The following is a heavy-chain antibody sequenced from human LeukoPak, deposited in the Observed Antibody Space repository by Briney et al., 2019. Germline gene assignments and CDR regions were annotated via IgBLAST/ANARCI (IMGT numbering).Heavy chain of an antibody. J-gene: IGHJ5*02. D-gene: IGHD3-9*01. CDR2: ISWNSGSI. CDR3: AKDAYYDILTGVHWFDP. Sequence: PGRSLRLSCAASGFTFDDYAMHWVRQAPGKGLEWVSGISWNSGSIGHADSVKGRFTISRDNAKNSLYLQMNSLRAEDTALYYCAKDAYYDILTGVHWFDPWGQGTLDTVSS. V-gene: IGHV3-9*01. CDR1: GFTFDDYA.